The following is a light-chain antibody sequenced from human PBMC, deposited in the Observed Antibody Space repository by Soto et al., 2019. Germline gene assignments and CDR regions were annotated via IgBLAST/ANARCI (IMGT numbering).Light chain of an antibody. Sequence: DIQMTQSPPSLSASVGDRVTITCRASQTISSYLNWYQQSPGKAPKLLIYAASSVQNGVPSRFSGSGSGTDFTLTINSLQPGDSATYYCQQSYTIPYPFSQGTKLEI. CDR1: QTISSY. J-gene: IGKJ2*01. V-gene: IGKV1-39*01. CDR3: QQSYTIPYP. CDR2: AAS.